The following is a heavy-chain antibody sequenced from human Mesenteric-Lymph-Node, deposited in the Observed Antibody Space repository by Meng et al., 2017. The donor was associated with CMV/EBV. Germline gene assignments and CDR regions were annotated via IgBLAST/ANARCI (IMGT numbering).Heavy chain of an antibody. J-gene: IGHJ4*02. V-gene: IGHV1-2*04. Sequence: SCKASGYTFTGYYVHWVRQAPGLGLEWMGWLNPNSGGTHYAQKFQGWVTMTRATSISTAYMELSRLRSDDAAVYYCARGPWELLDYWGQGTLVTVSS. D-gene: IGHD1-26*01. CDR3: ARGPWELLDY. CDR1: GYTFTGYY. CDR2: LNPNSGGT.